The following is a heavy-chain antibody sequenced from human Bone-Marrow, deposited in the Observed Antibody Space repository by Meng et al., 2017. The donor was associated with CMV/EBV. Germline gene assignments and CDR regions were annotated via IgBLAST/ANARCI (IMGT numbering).Heavy chain of an antibody. CDR3: ARSASGQQLVRGDYFDY. CDR2: IIPIFGAA. J-gene: IGHJ4*02. Sequence: GTFSSYAISWVRQAPGQGLEWMGGIIPIFGAANYATQFQGRVTISMDESTSTAYMELSSLRSEDTAVYYCARSASGQQLVRGDYFDYWGQGTLVTVSA. V-gene: IGHV1-69*05. D-gene: IGHD6-13*01. CDR1: GTFSSYA.